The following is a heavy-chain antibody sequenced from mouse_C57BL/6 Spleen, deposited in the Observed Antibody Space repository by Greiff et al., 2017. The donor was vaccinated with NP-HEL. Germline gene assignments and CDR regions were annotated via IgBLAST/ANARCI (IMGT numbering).Heavy chain of an antibody. CDR2: INPYNGGT. CDR3: ARLDDYDEDY. CDR1: GYTFTDYY. D-gene: IGHD2-4*01. V-gene: IGHV1-19*01. Sequence: EVQLQQSGPVLVKPGASVKMSCKASGYTFTDYYMNWVKQSHGKSLEWIGVINPYNGGTSYNQKFKGKATLTVDKSSSTAYMELNSLTSEDSAVYYCARLDDYDEDYWGQGTTLTVSS. J-gene: IGHJ2*01.